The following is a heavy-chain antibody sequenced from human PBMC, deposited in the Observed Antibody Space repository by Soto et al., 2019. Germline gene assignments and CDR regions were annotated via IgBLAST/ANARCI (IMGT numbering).Heavy chain of an antibody. CDR3: ARHTPAISISDH. CDR1: GGSISRSSYY. D-gene: IGHD2-15*01. CDR2: IYYSGST. V-gene: IGHV4-39*01. J-gene: IGHJ4*02. Sequence: QLQLQESGPGLVKPSETLSLTCTVSGGSISRSSYYWGWIRQPPGKGLEWIGSIYYSGSTYYNPSPKSRVTISVDTSNNQFSLKLSSVTAADTAVYYCARHTPAISISDHWGQGTLVTVSS.